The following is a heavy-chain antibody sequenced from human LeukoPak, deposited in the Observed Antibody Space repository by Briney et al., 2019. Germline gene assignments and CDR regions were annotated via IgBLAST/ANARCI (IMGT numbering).Heavy chain of an antibody. CDR2: FGSAGDT. J-gene: IGHJ4*02. CDR1: GFTFSNYD. D-gene: IGHD2-15*01. CDR3: ARDTPLAGYDY. V-gene: IGHV3-13*01. Sequence: GGSLRLSCAVSGFTFSNYDMHWLRQRTGKGLEWVSGFGSAGDTYYPGSVKGRFTISRDNSKNTLYLQMNSLRAEDTAVYYCARDTPLAGYDYWGQGTLVTVSS.